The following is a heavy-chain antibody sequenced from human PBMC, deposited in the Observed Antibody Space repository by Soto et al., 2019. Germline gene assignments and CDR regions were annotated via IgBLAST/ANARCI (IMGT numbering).Heavy chain of an antibody. J-gene: IGHJ5*02. CDR3: ARREYSSSSWFDP. CDR1: GGSISSSSYY. V-gene: IGHV4-39*01. CDR2: IYYSGST. D-gene: IGHD6-6*01. Sequence: SSETLSLTCTVSGGSISSSSYYWGWIRQPPGKGLEWIGSIYYSGSTYYNPSLKSRVTISVDTSKNQFSLKLSSVTAADTAVYYCARREYSSSSWFDPRGQGTLVTVSS.